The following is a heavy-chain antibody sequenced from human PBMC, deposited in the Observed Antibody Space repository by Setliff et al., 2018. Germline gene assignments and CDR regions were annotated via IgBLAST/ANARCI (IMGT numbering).Heavy chain of an antibody. V-gene: IGHV3-21*01. J-gene: IGHJ1*01. Sequence: GESLKISCAASVFPFSISSMHWVRQAPGKGLEWVSSISDSSLHIYYRDSVKGRFTIFRDNAKDSLYLQMNSLRADDTAVYYCARDHGELGQERRTHFFRHWGQGTLVTVSS. CDR3: ARDHGELGQERRTHFFRH. CDR2: ISDSSLHI. CDR1: VFPFSISS. D-gene: IGHD1-1*01.